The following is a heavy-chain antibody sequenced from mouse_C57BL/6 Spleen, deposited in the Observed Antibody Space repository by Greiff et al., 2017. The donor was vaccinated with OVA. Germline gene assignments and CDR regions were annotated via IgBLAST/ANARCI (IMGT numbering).Heavy chain of an antibody. CDR3: ARRFGYWYFDV. Sequence: EVQLQQSGPELVKPGASVKISCKASGYTFTDYYMNWVKQSHGKSLEWIGDINPNNGGTSYNQKFKGKATLTVDKSSSTAYMELRSLTSEDSAVYYCARRFGYWYFDVWGTGTTVTVSS. V-gene: IGHV1-26*01. J-gene: IGHJ1*03. CDR1: GYTFTDYY. CDR2: INPNNGGT.